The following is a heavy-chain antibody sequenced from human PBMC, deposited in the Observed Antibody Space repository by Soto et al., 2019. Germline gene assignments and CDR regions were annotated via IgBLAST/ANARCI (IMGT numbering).Heavy chain of an antibody. CDR1: GFTFSNAC. V-gene: IGHV3-15*01. D-gene: IGHD5-12*01. CDR3: TSDGGYDSFDY. J-gene: IGHJ4*02. Sequence: PGGSLRLSCAASGFTFSNACMSWVRQAPGKGLEWVGRIKSKTDGGTTDYAAPVKGRFTISRDDSKNTLYLQMNSLKSVDTAVYYCTSDGGYDSFDYWGQGTLVTVSS. CDR2: IKSKTDGGTT.